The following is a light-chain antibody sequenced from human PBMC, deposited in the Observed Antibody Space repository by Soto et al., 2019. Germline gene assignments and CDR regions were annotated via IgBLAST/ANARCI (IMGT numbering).Light chain of an antibody. V-gene: IGLV2-14*01. CDR3: SSYTSSSTYV. CDR1: SSDVGGYNY. CDR2: EVS. J-gene: IGLJ1*01. Sequence: QSAVTQPASVSGSPGQSITISCTGTSSDVGGYNYVSWYQQHPGKAPNLMIYEVSNRPSGVSNRFSGSKSGNTASLTISGLQAEDEADYYCSSYTSSSTYVFGTGTKVTVL.